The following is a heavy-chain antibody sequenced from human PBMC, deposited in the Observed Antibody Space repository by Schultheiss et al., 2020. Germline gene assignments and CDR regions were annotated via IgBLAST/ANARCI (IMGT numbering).Heavy chain of an antibody. CDR3: ARDRDIVVVVAATGAFDI. CDR2: IWYDGSNK. D-gene: IGHD2-15*01. CDR1: GFTFSSYG. J-gene: IGHJ3*02. Sequence: GGSLRLSCAASGFTFSSYGMHWVRQAPGMGLEWVAVIWYDGSNKYYADSVKGRFTISRDNSKNTLYLQMNSLRAEDTAVYYCARDRDIVVVVAATGAFDIWGQGTMVTVSS. V-gene: IGHV3-33*01.